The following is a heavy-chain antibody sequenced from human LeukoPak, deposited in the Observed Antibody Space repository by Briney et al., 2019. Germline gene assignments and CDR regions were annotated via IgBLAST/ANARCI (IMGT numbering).Heavy chain of an antibody. CDR2: ISPSSSYI. CDR1: GSTFSTYN. D-gene: IGHD6-13*01. J-gene: IGHJ3*02. V-gene: IGHV3-21*01. Sequence: PGGSLRLSCAASGSTFSTYNINWVRQAPGKGLEWVSSISPSSSYIYYADSVKGQFTISRDNAKNSLYLQMNSLRAEDTAVYYCARDRYSTSLDAFDIWGQGTMVTVSS. CDR3: ARDRYSTSLDAFDI.